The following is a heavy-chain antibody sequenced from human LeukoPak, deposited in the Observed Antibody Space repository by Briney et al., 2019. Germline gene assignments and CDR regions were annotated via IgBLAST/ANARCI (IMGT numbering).Heavy chain of an antibody. CDR1: GFTFSSYG. CDR2: IWYDGSNK. D-gene: IGHD2-2*01. Sequence: GGSLRLSCAASGFTFSSYGMHWVRQAPGKGLERVAVIWYDGSNKYYADSVKGRFTISRDNSKNTLYLQMNSLRAEDTAVYYCARDRRRYCSSTSCYPSEYWGQGTLVTVSS. CDR3: ARDRRRYCSSTSCYPSEY. J-gene: IGHJ4*02. V-gene: IGHV3-33*01.